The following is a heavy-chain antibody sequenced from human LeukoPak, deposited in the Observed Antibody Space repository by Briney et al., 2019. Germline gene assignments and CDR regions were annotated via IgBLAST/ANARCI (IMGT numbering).Heavy chain of an antibody. CDR1: GGSISSYY. D-gene: IGHD3-16*01. Sequence: PSETLSLTCTVSGGSISSYYWNWIRQPPGKALEWIGYVYYSGSTNYNPSLKSRVTISVDTSKNQFSLKLTSVTAADTAVYYCARGGGEQNYYCYVDVWGKGTTVTVSS. CDR3: ARGGGEQNYYCYVDV. V-gene: IGHV4-59*01. CDR2: VYYSGST. J-gene: IGHJ6*03.